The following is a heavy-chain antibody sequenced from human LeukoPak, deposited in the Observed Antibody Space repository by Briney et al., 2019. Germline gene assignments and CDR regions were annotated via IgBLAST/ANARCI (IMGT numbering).Heavy chain of an antibody. J-gene: IGHJ4*02. V-gene: IGHV4-39*01. CDR3: ARHEEEDGYNAKTIDY. CDR1: GGSISSSSYY. D-gene: IGHD5-24*01. Sequence: PSETLSLTCTVSGGSISSSSYYWGWIRQPPGKGLEWIGSIYYSGSTYSNPSLKSRVTISVDTSKNQFSLKLSSVTAADTAVYYCARHEEEDGYNAKTIDYWGQGTLVTVSS. CDR2: IYYSGST.